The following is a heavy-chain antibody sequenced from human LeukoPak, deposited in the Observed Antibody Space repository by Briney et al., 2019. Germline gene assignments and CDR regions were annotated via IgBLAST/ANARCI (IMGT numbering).Heavy chain of an antibody. CDR1: GVTVSGYW. CDR3: ARDPKYGDLDY. J-gene: IGHJ4*02. CDR2: INSDGSST. V-gene: IGHV3-74*01. D-gene: IGHD4-17*01. Sequence: GGSLRLSCAAFGVTVSGYWMNWVRHAPGKGLVRVARINSDGSSTSHADSVKGRFTISRDNAKNTLYLQMNSLRVDDTAVYYCARDPKYGDLDYWGQGTLVTVSS.